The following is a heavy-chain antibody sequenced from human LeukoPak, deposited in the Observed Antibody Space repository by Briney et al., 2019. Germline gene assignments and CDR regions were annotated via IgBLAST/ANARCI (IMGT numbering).Heavy chain of an antibody. Sequence: GGSLRLSCADSGFRFSRHWMDWVRQAPGKGLEWVANINEDGSVKNYVDSVRGRFAISRDNAKNSLYLEMNSLRAEDTAVYYCARAYLHYYDNGYWGQGTLVTVSS. CDR3: ARAYLHYYDNGY. D-gene: IGHD3-22*01. CDR2: INEDGSVK. V-gene: IGHV3-7*01. CDR1: GFRFSRHW. J-gene: IGHJ4*02.